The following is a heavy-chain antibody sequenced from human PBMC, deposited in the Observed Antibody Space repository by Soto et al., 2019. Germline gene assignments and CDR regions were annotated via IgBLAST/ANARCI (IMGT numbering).Heavy chain of an antibody. D-gene: IGHD4-17*01. CDR2: ISYDGSNK. V-gene: IGHV3-30-3*01. CDR3: AKGVLVTTGDWYFDL. J-gene: IGHJ2*01. CDR1: GFTFSSYA. Sequence: PGGSLRLSCAASGFTFSSYAMHWVRQAPGKGLEWVAVISYDGSNKYYAGSVKGRFTISRDNSKNTLYLQMNSLRAEDTAVYYCAKGVLVTTGDWYFDLWGRGTLVTVSS.